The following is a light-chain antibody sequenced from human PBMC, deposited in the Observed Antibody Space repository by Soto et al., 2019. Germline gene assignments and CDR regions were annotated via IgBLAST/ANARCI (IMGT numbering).Light chain of an antibody. CDR3: CSYAGSSTWV. V-gene: IGLV2-23*01. CDR1: SSDVGSYNF. Sequence: QSALTQPASVSGXXXXXXXXXCTGTSSDVGSYNFVSWYQQHPGKAPKLMIYEGSKRPSGVSNRFSGSKSGNTASLTISGLQAEDEADYYCCSYAGSSTWVFGTGTKLTVL. CDR2: EGS. J-gene: IGLJ1*01.